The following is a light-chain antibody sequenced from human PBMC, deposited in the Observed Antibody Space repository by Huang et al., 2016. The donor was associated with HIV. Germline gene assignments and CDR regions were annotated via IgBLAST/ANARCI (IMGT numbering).Light chain of an antibody. Sequence: DIVMTQSLDSPAASLGVRATLNCNSSLSVLYSSNNKKYLSWYQQKPGPPTKLRICWAATRESGVPALCSGSGSGTEFTLTIICLQAEDVAVYYYQRYYSIPITFGPGTKVDIK. CDR3: QRYYSIPIT. J-gene: IGKJ3*01. V-gene: IGKV4-1*01. CDR1: LSVLYSSNNKKY. CDR2: WAA.